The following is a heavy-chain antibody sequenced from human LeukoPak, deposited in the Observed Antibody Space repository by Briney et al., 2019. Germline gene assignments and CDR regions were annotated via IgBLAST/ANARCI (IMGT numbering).Heavy chain of an antibody. CDR3: ARGSSSGWHYVWFDP. Sequence: GGSLRLSCAASGITFSRYAMHWVRQAPGKGLEYVSAISSNGGSTYYANSVKGRFTISRDNSKNTLYLQMGSLRAEDMAVYYCARGSSSGWHYVWFDPWGQGTLVTVPS. CDR2: ISSNGGST. D-gene: IGHD6-19*01. V-gene: IGHV3-64*01. J-gene: IGHJ5*02. CDR1: GITFSRYA.